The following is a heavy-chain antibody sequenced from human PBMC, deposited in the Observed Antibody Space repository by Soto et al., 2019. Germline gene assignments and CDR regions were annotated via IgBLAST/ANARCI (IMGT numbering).Heavy chain of an antibody. J-gene: IGHJ4*02. Sequence: GGSLRLSCAASGFTISNCWLTWVRQAPGKGLEWVANIKSDGSEKYYADSVKGRFTISRDNAKNSLYLQMSNLRAEDTAVYYCASGSGWVFESWGQGTLVTVSS. CDR2: IKSDGSEK. CDR1: GFTISNCW. D-gene: IGHD6-19*01. CDR3: ASGSGWVFES. V-gene: IGHV3-7*01.